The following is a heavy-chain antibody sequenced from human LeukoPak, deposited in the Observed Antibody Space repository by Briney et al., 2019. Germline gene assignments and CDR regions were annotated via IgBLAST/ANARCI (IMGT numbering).Heavy chain of an antibody. CDR2: INHSGST. CDR1: GGSISSGGYY. Sequence: TTSETLSLTCTVSGGSISSGGYYWSWIRQPPGKGLEWIGEINHSGSTNYNPSLKSRVTISVDTSKNQFSLKLSSVTAADTAVYYCARRRSYRVGATGWFDPWGQGTLVTVSS. J-gene: IGHJ5*02. D-gene: IGHD1-26*01. V-gene: IGHV4-39*07. CDR3: ARRRSYRVGATGWFDP.